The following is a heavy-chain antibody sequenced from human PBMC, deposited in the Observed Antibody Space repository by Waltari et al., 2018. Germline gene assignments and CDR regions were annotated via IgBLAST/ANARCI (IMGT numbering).Heavy chain of an antibody. Sequence: EVQLVESGGGLVQPGGSLRLSCAASGFTFSSYSMNWVRQAPGKGLEWVSYISSSSSTIYYADSVKGRFTISRDNAKNSLYLQMNSLRAEDTAVYYCARPPYAIYSSPLDAFDIWGQGTMVTVSS. CDR1: GFTFSSYS. CDR3: ARPPYAIYSSPLDAFDI. D-gene: IGHD6-13*01. J-gene: IGHJ3*02. V-gene: IGHV3-48*01. CDR2: ISSSSSTI.